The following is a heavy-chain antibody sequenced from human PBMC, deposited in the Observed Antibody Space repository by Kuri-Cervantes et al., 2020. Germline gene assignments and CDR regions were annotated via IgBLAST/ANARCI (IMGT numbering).Heavy chain of an antibody. CDR1: GFTFSSYW. D-gene: IGHD2-15*01. CDR3: ARGTECSGGSCANDAFDI. J-gene: IGHJ3*02. CDR2: IKQDGSGK. V-gene: IGHV3-7*01. Sequence: GESLKISCAASGFTFSSYWMSWVRQAPGKGLEWVANIKQDGSGKYYVDSVKGRFTISRDNAKNSLYLQMNSLRAEDTAVYYCARGTECSGGSCANDAFDIWGQGTTVTVSS.